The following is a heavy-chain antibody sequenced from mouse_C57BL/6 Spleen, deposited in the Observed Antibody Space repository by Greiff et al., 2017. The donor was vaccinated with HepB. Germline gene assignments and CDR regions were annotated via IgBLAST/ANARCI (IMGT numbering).Heavy chain of an antibody. CDR3: ARVPSYYGSRYFDY. D-gene: IGHD1-1*01. CDR2: IHPNSGST. Sequence: VQLQQPGAELVKPGASVKLSCKASGYTFTSYWMHWVKQRPGQGLEWIGMIHPNSGSTNYNEKFKSKATLTVDKSSSTAYMQLSSLTSEDSAVYYGARVPSYYGSRYFDYWGQGTTLTVSS. V-gene: IGHV1-64*01. CDR1: GYTFTSYW. J-gene: IGHJ2*01.